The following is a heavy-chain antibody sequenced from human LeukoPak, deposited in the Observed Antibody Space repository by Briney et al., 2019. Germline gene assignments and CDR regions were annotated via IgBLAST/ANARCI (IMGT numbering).Heavy chain of an antibody. Sequence: GGSQRLSCAASGFTFSSYWMSWVRQAPGKGLEWVANIKQDGSEKYYVDSVKGRFTISRDNAKNSLYLQMNSLRAEDTAVYYCARILEWLHNVYYYYYGMDVWGQGTTVTVSS. CDR2: IKQDGSEK. CDR1: GFTFSSYW. V-gene: IGHV3-7*03. J-gene: IGHJ6*02. D-gene: IGHD3-3*01. CDR3: ARILEWLHNVYYYYYGMDV.